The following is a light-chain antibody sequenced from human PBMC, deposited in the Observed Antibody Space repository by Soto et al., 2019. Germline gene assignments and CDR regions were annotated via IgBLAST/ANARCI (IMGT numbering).Light chain of an antibody. CDR1: QSVSSSY. J-gene: IGKJ4*01. CDR3: QQYGSSPT. Sequence: EIVLTQSPGTLSLSPGERATLPCRASQSVSSSYLAWYQQKPGQAPRLLIYGASSRATGIPDRFSGSGSGTDFTLTISRLEPEDFAVYYSQQYGSSPTFGGGTKVEIK. CDR2: GAS. V-gene: IGKV3-20*01.